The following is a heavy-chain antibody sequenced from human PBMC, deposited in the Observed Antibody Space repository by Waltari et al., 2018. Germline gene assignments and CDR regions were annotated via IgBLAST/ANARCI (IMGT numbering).Heavy chain of an antibody. V-gene: IGHV3-23*01. CDR3: ATAYSNSCFNH. CDR2: FCYSGRCT. Sequence: EVQLLESGGGLVEPGGSLRLSCAASGFIFSSYAMSWVRQAPGKGLEWVSGFCYSGRCTYYADAVKGRFSISRDNSKNTVFLQINSLRAEDTAVYFCATAYSNSCFNHWGQGTLVTVSS. CDR1: GFIFSSYA. D-gene: IGHD5-18*01. J-gene: IGHJ4*02.